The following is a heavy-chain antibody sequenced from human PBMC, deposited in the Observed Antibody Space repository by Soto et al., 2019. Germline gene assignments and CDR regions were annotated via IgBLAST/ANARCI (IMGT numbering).Heavy chain of an antibody. J-gene: IGHJ4*02. CDR2: IYYSGST. V-gene: IGHV4-31*03. CDR3: ARLGRRTGTGY. D-gene: IGHD1-7*01. Sequence: SETLSLTCTVSGGSISSGGYYWSWIRQHPGKGLEWIGYIYYSGSTYYNPSLKSRVTISVDTSKNQFSLKLSSVTAADTAVYYCARLGRRTGTGYWGQGTLVTVSS. CDR1: GGSISSGGYY.